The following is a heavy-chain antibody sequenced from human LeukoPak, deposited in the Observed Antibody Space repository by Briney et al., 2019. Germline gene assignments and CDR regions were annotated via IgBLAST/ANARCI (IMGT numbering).Heavy chain of an antibody. J-gene: IGHJ5*01. Sequence: SETLSLTCTVSGDSTNNFYWNWIRQSPGKGLEWIGNIHYNGSSVYNPSLKSRGTISIDTSRRQFFLKLNSVTAADTAVYFCALAPNSNWFDFWGPGTLVTVSS. D-gene: IGHD2-8*01. CDR1: GDSTNNFY. CDR2: IHYNGSS. CDR3: ALAPNSNWFDF. V-gene: IGHV4-59*03.